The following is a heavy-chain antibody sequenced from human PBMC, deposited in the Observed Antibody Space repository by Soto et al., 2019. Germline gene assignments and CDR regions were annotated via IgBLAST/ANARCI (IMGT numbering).Heavy chain of an antibody. CDR1: GYTFTSYA. D-gene: IGHD3-22*01. Sequence: SVKVSCKASGYTFTSYAMHWVRQAPGQRLEWMGWIIPIFGTAKYAQKFQGRVTITADESTSTAYMELSSLRSEDTAVYYCARGPYYYDSSGYPGPYYYYGMDVWGQGTTVTVSS. CDR2: IIPIFGTA. CDR3: ARGPYYYDSSGYPGPYYYYGMDV. J-gene: IGHJ6*02. V-gene: IGHV1-69*13.